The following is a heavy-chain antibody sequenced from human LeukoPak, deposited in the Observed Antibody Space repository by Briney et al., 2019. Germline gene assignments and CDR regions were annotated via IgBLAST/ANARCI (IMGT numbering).Heavy chain of an antibody. CDR2: IWYDGSNK. Sequence: GRSLRLSCAASGFTFSSYGMHWVRQAPGKGLEWVAVIWYDGSNKYYADSVKGRFTISGDNSKNTLYPQMNSLRAEDTAVYYCARDLRRGTFDYWGQGTLVTVSS. CDR1: GFTFSSYG. CDR3: ARDLRRGTFDY. J-gene: IGHJ4*02. D-gene: IGHD1-1*01. V-gene: IGHV3-33*01.